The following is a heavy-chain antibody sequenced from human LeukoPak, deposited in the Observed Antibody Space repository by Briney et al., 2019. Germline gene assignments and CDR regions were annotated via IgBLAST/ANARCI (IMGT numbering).Heavy chain of an antibody. Sequence: GGSLRLSCAASGFTFSSYGMHWVRQAPGKGLEWVAVISYDGSNKYYADSVKGRFTISRDNAKNSLYLQMNSLRAEDTAVYYCARDGKGVSNYFDYWGQGTLVTVSS. D-gene: IGHD3-10*01. CDR1: GFTFSSYG. CDR2: ISYDGSNK. J-gene: IGHJ4*02. V-gene: IGHV3-30*03. CDR3: ARDGKGVSNYFDY.